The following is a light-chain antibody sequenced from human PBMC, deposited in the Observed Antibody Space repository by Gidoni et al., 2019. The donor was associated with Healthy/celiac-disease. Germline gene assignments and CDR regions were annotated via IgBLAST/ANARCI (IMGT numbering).Light chain of an antibody. CDR3: QQSYSTPQFT. CDR2: AAS. J-gene: IGKJ3*01. CDR1: QSISSY. V-gene: IGKV1-39*01. Sequence: DIQMTQSPSSLSASVGDRVTITCRASQSISSYLNWYQQKPGKAPKLLLYAASSLQSGVPSRFSGSGSGTDFTLTISSLQPEDFATYYCQQSYSTPQFTFGPXTKVDIK.